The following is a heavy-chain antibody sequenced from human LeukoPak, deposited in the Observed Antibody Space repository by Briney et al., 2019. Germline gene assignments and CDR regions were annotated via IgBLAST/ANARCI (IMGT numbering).Heavy chain of an antibody. D-gene: IGHD2-2*01. CDR1: GFMFDDYA. V-gene: IGHV3-9*03. Sequence: PGRSLRLSCAASGFMFDDYAMHWVRQVPGKGLEWVSSISYNSSSIAYADSVKGRFTISRDNAKNSLYLQMNSLRVEDMALYHCAKAGCSSTRCYVNYWGQGTLVTVSS. CDR3: AKAGCSSTRCYVNY. J-gene: IGHJ4*02. CDR2: ISYNSSSI.